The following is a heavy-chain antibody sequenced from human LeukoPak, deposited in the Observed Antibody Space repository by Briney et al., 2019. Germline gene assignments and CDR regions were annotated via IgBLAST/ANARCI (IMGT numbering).Heavy chain of an antibody. J-gene: IGHJ6*02. CDR1: GFTFSSYA. CDR2: ISYDGSNK. Sequence: GRSLRLSCAASGFTFSSYAMHWVRQAPGKGLEWVAVISYDGSNKYYADSVKGRFTISRDNSKNTLYLQMNSLRAEDTAVYYCARDDLISTHGLVPVRYYYGMDVWGQGTTVTDSS. CDR3: ARDDLISTHGLVPVRYYYGMDV. V-gene: IGHV3-30-3*01. D-gene: IGHD2-2*01.